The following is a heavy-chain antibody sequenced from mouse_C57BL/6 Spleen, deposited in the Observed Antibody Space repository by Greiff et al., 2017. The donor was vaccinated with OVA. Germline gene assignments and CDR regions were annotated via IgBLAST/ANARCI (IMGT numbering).Heavy chain of an antibody. CDR2: INPNNGGT. D-gene: IGHD2-5*01. J-gene: IGHJ3*01. CDR3: ARGGLYSNFWFAY. Sequence: EVKLQASGPELVKPGASVKIPCKASGYTFTDYNMDWVKQSHGKSLEWIGDINPNNGGTIYNQKFKGKATLTVDKSSSTAYMELRSLTSEDTAVYYCARGGLYSNFWFAYWGQGTLVTVSA. CDR1: GYTFTDYN. V-gene: IGHV1-18*01.